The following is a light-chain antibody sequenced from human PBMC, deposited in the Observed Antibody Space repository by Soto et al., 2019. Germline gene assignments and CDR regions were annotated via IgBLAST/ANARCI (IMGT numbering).Light chain of an antibody. Sequence: IRMTQSPSSVSASVGGRGPITCRASQGINSRLAWYQQKPGKAPKLLIYAASSLQSGVPSRFSGSGSGTGFTLTITSLQPEDSATYHCQQSYITPLTFGQGTRLEIK. CDR1: QGINSR. CDR3: QQSYITPLT. J-gene: IGKJ5*01. V-gene: IGKV1-12*01. CDR2: AAS.